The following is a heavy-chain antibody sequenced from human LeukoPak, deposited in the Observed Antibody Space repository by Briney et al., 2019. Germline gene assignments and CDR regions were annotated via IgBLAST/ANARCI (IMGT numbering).Heavy chain of an antibody. Sequence: QPGGSLRLSCAASGFTFSNYAMSWVRQAPGKGLGWVSAISGSDGSTYYADSVKGRFTISRDNSKNTLYLQMNSLRAEDTAIYYCVKLRGRGVAAAGNYWGQGTLVTVSS. V-gene: IGHV3-23*01. D-gene: IGHD6-13*01. CDR1: GFTFSNYA. CDR3: VKLRGRGVAAAGNY. J-gene: IGHJ4*02. CDR2: ISGSDGST.